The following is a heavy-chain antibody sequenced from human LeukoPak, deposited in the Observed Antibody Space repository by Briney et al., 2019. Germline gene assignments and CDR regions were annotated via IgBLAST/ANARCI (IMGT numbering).Heavy chain of an antibody. V-gene: IGHV3-21*01. CDR1: GFTFSSYS. Sequence: GGSLRLSCAASGFTFSSYSMNWVRQAPGKGLEWVSSISISSSYIYYVDSVKGRFTISRDNAKNSLYLQMNNLRVEDTAVYYCARDPAYCSGGSCHGGWFDPWGQGTLVTVSS. D-gene: IGHD2-15*01. CDR3: ARDPAYCSGGSCHGGWFDP. CDR2: ISISSSYI. J-gene: IGHJ5*02.